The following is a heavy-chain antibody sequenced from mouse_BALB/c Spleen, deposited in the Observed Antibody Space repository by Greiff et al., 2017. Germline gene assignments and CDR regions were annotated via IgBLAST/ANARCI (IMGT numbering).Heavy chain of an antibody. CDR1: GYSFTGYY. V-gene: IGHV1S34*01. CDR2: ISCYNGAT. J-gene: IGHJ3*01. D-gene: IGHD1-2*01. Sequence: LVKTGASVKISCKASGYSFTGYYMHWVKQSHGKSLEWIGYISCYNGATSYNQKFKGKATFTVDTSSSTAYMQFNSLTSEDSAVYYCARTTTAPAWFAYWGQGTLVTVSA. CDR3: ARTTTAPAWFAY.